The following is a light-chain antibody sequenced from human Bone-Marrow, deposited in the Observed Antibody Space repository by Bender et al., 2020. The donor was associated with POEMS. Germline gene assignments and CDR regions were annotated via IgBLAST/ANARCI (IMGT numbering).Light chain of an antibody. V-gene: IGLV2-11*01. CDR3: SSYVGINNLYV. J-gene: IGLJ1*01. CDR1: SSDVGTYDY. Sequence: QSALTQPRSVSGSPGQSVTISCTGTSSDVGTYDYVSWYQQHPGKAPKLMIYDVNKRPSGVPDRFSGSKSGNTASLTISGLQAEDEADYYCSSYVGINNLYVFGTGTEFTVL. CDR2: DVN.